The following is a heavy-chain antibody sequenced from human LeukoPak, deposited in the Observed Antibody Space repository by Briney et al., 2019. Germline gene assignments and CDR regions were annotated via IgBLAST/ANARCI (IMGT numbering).Heavy chain of an antibody. J-gene: IGHJ3*02. CDR2: INSDGSST. Sequence: GGSLRLSCAASGFTFSRYWMHWVRQAPGKGLVWVSRINSDGSSTSYADSVKGRFTISRDNAKNTLYLQMNSLRAEDTAVYYCARGSTVSLDAFDIWGQGTMVTVSS. CDR3: ARGSTVSLDAFDI. D-gene: IGHD4-17*01. CDR1: GFTFSRYW. V-gene: IGHV3-74*01.